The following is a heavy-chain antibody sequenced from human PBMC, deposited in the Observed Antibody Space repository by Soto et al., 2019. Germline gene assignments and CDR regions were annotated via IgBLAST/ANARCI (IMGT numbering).Heavy chain of an antibody. D-gene: IGHD2-2*01. CDR3: AKDTSPGVSASSSDY. V-gene: IGHV3-30*18. CDR1: GFTFSSFG. CDR2: ISYDGSDE. Sequence: ESGGGVVQPGRSLRLSCAASGFTFSSFGMHWVRQAPGKGLEWVALISYDGSDEYYRDSVKGRFTISRDNSKNTLFLQVNSLRPEDTAVYYCAKDTSPGVSASSSDYWGQGALVTVSS. J-gene: IGHJ4*02.